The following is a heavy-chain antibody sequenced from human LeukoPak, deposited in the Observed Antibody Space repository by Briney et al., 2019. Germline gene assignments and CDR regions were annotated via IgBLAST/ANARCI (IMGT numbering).Heavy chain of an antibody. CDR2: ISAYNGNT. V-gene: IGHV1-18*01. D-gene: IGHD7-27*01. CDR1: GYTFTSYG. J-gene: IGHJ4*02. CDR3: ARDSKTGGGGY. Sequence: ASVKVSCKASGYTFTSYGISWVRQAPGQGLEWMGWISAYNGNTNYAQKFQGRVTMTRDTSTSTVYMELSSLRSEDTAVYYCARDSKTGGGGYWGQGTLVTVSS.